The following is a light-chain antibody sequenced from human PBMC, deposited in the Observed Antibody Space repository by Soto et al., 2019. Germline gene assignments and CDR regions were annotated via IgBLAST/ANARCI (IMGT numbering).Light chain of an antibody. V-gene: IGKV1-6*01. CDR3: LQDNNYPRT. CDR1: RGIGND. CDR2: AAS. J-gene: IGKJ4*01. Sequence: AIQMTQSPAWLSASVGDRVTITCQPSRGIGNDIGWNQQKSGKAHKLLIYAASNLQSGVPSRFGGSGSGRDFNLTISGLQTEDVATYYCLQDNNYPRTFGGGTKVDIK.